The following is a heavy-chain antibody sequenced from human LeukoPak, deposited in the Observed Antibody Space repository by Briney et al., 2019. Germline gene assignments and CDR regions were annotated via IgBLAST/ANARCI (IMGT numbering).Heavy chain of an antibody. CDR3: ARGLYQLPSDPRYYFDY. J-gene: IGHJ4*02. CDR2: ISAYNGNT. D-gene: IGHD2-2*01. V-gene: IGHV1-18*01. Sequence: ASVKVSCKASGYTFTSYGISWVRQAPGQGLEWMGWISAYNGNTNYAQKLQGRVTMTTDTSTSTAYMELRSLRSDDTAVYYCARGLYQLPSDPRYYFDYWGQGTLVTVSS. CDR1: GYTFTSYG.